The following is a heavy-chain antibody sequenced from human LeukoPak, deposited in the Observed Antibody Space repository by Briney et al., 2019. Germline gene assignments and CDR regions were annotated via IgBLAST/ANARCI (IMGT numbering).Heavy chain of an antibody. CDR3: TRQDDSSGYYSRGVDY. CDR1: GFTFSGSA. V-gene: IGHV3-73*01. CDR2: IRSKANSYAT. D-gene: IGHD3-22*01. Sequence: PGGSLRLSCAASGFTFSGSAMHWVRQASGKGLEWVGRIRSKANSYATAYAASVKGRFTISRDDSKNTAYLQMNSLKTEDTAVYYCTRQDDSSGYYSRGVDYWGQGTLVTVSS. J-gene: IGHJ4*02.